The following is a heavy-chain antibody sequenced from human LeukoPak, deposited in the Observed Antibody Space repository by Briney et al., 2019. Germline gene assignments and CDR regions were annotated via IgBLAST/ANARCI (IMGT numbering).Heavy chain of an antibody. CDR2: IYYTGST. V-gene: IGHV4-59*11. CDR3: AKPRATGQGIFDL. CDR1: GVSLSTQY. J-gene: IGHJ3*01. Sequence: SETLSLTCTLSGVSLSTQYWSWIRQSPGKGLEWIGYIYYTGSTNYNPSLKSRVTISVDMSKNQFSLKLSSVTAADTAVYYCAKPRATGQGIFDLWGQGAMVTVSS. D-gene: IGHD5-12*01.